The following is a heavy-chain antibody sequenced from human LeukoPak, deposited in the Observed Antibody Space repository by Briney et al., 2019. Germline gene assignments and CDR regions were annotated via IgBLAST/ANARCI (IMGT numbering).Heavy chain of an antibody. CDR3: TKDPNGDYVGAFDP. Sequence: HTGGSLRLSCAASGFSFSNFAMTWVRQAPGKGLEWVSSITGGHYPTYNTDSVKGRFTISRDNSKNTLYLQMNSLRADDTAVYYCTKDPNGDYVGAFDPWGQGTLGTVSS. V-gene: IGHV3-23*01. J-gene: IGHJ5*02. CDR1: GFSFSNFA. D-gene: IGHD4-17*01. CDR2: ITGGHYPT.